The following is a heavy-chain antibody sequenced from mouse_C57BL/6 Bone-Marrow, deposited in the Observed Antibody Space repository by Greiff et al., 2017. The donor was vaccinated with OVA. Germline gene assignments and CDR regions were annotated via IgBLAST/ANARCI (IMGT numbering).Heavy chain of an antibody. CDR1: GYTFTSSW. V-gene: IGHV1-64*01. J-gene: IGHJ3*01. D-gene: IGHD2-2*01. CDR3: ARSDGYDRAWFAY. CDR2: IHPNSGST. Sequence: QVQLQQPGAELVKPGASVKLSCKASGYTFTSSWMHWVKQRPGQGLEWIGMIHPNSGSTNYNEKFKSKATLTVDKSSSTAYMQLSSLTSEDSAVYYCARSDGYDRAWFAYWGQGTLVTVSA.